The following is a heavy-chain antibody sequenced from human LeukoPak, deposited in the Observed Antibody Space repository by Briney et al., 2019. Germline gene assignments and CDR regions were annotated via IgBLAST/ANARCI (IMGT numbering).Heavy chain of an antibody. CDR2: IYPGDSET. J-gene: IGHJ3*02. Sequence: GESLKISCKGSGYSFGYSFSSYWFAWVRQMPGKGLEWMGIIYPGDSETRYSPTFQGQVTISVDKSNSTAYLQWSSLKASDTAMYYCARRSVLGTQDAFDIWGQGTMVTVSS. CDR1: GYSFGYSFSSYW. D-gene: IGHD3-16*01. CDR3: ARRSVLGTQDAFDI. V-gene: IGHV5-51*01.